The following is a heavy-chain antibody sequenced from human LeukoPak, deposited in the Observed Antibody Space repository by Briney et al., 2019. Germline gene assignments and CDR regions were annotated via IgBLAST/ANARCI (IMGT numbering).Heavy chain of an antibody. V-gene: IGHV3-23*01. Sequence: GGSLRLSCAASGFTFSSYAMSWVRQAPGKGLEWVSAISSNGVGTYYADSVKGRFTISRDNSKNTLYLQMNSLRAEDTAVYYCAKGHINYFDYWGQGTLVTVSS. CDR3: AKGHINYFDY. CDR1: GFTFSSYA. J-gene: IGHJ4*02. D-gene: IGHD2-21*01. CDR2: ISSNGVGT.